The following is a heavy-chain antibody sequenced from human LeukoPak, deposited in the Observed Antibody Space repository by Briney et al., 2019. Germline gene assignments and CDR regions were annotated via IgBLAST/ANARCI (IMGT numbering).Heavy chain of an antibody. Sequence: GGSLRLSCAASGFIFSSYWMSWVRQAPGKGLEWVANIKQDGSEKYYVDSVKGRFTISRDNAKNSLYLQMNSLRAEDTAVYYCARDDDCSSTSCYYYYGMDVWGQGTTVTVSS. V-gene: IGHV3-7*01. CDR1: GFIFSSYW. J-gene: IGHJ6*02. CDR3: ARDDDCSSTSCYYYYGMDV. D-gene: IGHD2-2*01. CDR2: IKQDGSEK.